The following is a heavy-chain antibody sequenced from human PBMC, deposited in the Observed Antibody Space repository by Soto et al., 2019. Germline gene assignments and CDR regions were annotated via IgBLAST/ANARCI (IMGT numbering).Heavy chain of an antibody. CDR3: ARPLDYGDYPGWFDP. CDR1: GGSISSSSYY. Sequence: SETLSLTCTVSGGSISSSSYYWGWIRQPPGKGLEWIGSIYYSGSTYYNPSLKSRVTISVDTSKNQFSLKLSSVTAADTAVYYCARPLDYGDYPGWFDPWGQGTLVTVSS. D-gene: IGHD4-17*01. V-gene: IGHV4-39*01. CDR2: IYYSGST. J-gene: IGHJ5*02.